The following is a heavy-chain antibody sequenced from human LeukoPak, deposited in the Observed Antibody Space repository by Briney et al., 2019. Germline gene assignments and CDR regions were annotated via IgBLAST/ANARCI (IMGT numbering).Heavy chain of an antibody. CDR3: SKGGPGSTTLPLDY. V-gene: IGHV3-30*02. Sequence: GGSLRLSCAASGFTFSSYGMHWVRQAPGKGLEWVAFIRYDGSNKYYADSVKGRFTISRDNSKNTLYLQMNSLRAEDTALYYCSKGGPGSTTLPLDYWGQGTLVTVSS. D-gene: IGHD2-2*01. CDR1: GFTFSSYG. CDR2: IRYDGSNK. J-gene: IGHJ4*02.